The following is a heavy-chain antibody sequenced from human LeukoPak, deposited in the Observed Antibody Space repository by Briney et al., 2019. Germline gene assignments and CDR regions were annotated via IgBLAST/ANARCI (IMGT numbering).Heavy chain of an antibody. CDR2: IKQDGTRK. V-gene: IGHV3-7*01. D-gene: IGHD6-25*01. Sequence: GGSLRLSCAVSGFTFSWMSWVRQAPGKGLEWVANIKQDGTRKYYVYSVKGRFTLSRDTAKNSLYLEMNNLRAEDTAIYYCAKELIAASGSDAFEGWGQGTMVTVSS. CDR1: GFTFSW. J-gene: IGHJ3*01. CDR3: AKELIAASGSDAFEG.